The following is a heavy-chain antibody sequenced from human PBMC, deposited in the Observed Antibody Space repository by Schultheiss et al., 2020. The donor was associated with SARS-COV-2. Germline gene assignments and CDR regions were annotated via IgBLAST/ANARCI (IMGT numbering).Heavy chain of an antibody. CDR3: ARDRGEGIAAVHFDL. D-gene: IGHD6-13*01. V-gene: IGHV1-18*01. J-gene: IGHJ2*01. CDR2: ISAYNGNT. Sequence: ASVKVSCKASGYTFTSYGISWVRQAPGQGLEWMGWISAYNGNTNYAQKLQGRVTMTTDTSTSTAYMELRSLRSDDTAVYYCARDRGEGIAAVHFDLWGRGTLVTVSS. CDR1: GYTFTSYG.